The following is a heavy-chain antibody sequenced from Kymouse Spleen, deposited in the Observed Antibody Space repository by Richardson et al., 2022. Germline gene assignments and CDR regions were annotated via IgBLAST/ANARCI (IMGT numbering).Heavy chain of an antibody. J-gene: IGHJ6*02. CDR3: ARDHWKYYYYYGMDV. CDR1: GGSFSGYY. CDR2: INHSGST. V-gene: IGHV4-34*01. D-gene: IGHD1-1*01,IGHD1-20*01,IGHD1-7*01. Sequence: QVQLQQWGAGLLKPSETLSLTCAVYGGSFSGYYWSWIRQPPGKGLEWIGEINHSGSTNYNPSLKSRVTISVDTSKNQFSLKLSSVTAADTAVYYCARDHWKYYYYYGMDVWGQGTTVTVSS.